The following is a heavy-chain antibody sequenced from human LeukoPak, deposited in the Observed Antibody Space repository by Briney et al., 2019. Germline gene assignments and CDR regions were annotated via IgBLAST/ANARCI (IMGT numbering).Heavy chain of an antibody. CDR1: GGSFSGHY. Sequence: SETLSLTCAVDGGSFSGHYWGWIRQPPGKGLEWIGSIYHSGSTYYNPSLKSRVTISVDTSKNQFSLKLSSVTAADTAVYYCARRGGITMVRGVIMSGPTDYWGQGTLVTVSS. D-gene: IGHD3-10*01. CDR3: ARRGGITMVRGVIMSGPTDY. CDR2: IYHSGST. J-gene: IGHJ4*02. V-gene: IGHV4-34*01.